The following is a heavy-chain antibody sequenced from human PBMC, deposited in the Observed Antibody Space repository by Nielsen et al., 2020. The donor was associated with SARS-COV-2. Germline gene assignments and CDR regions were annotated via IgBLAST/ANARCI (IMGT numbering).Heavy chain of an antibody. J-gene: IGHJ4*02. V-gene: IGHV3-53*01. D-gene: IGHD3-3*01. CDR3: AREYDFWSGYYY. CDR2: IYSGGST. CDR1: GFTVSGNY. Sequence: GESLKISCAASGFTVSGNYMSWVRQAPGKGLEWVSVIYSGGSTYYADSVKGRFTISRDNSKNTLYLQMNSLRAEDTAVYYCAREYDFWSGYYYWGQGTLVTVSS.